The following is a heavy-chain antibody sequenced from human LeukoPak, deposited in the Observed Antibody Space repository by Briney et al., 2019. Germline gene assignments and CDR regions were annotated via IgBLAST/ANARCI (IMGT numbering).Heavy chain of an antibody. Sequence: GGSLRLSCAASGFTFSSDWMSWVRQAPGKGLEWVANIKQDGSEKYYVDSAKGRFTISRDNAKNSLYLQMNSLRAEDTAVYYCARDTHDEGASDYWGQGTLVTVSS. V-gene: IGHV3-7*01. CDR2: IKQDGSEK. CDR3: ARDTHDEGASDY. J-gene: IGHJ4*02. D-gene: IGHD1-26*01. CDR1: GFTFSSDW.